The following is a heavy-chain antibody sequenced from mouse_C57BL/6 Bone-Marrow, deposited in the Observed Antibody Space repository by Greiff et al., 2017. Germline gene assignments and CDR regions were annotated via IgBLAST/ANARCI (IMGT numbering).Heavy chain of an antibody. CDR3: ARHNYVFDY. D-gene: IGHD2-1*01. CDR1: GFTFSSYG. CDR2: ISSGGSYT. J-gene: IGHJ2*01. V-gene: IGHV5-6*01. Sequence: EVQLVESGGDLVKPGGSLKLSCAASGFTFSSYGMSWVRQTPDKRLEWVATISSGGSYTYYPDSVKGRFSISRDNAKNTLYLQMSSLKSEDTAMYYCARHNYVFDYWGQGTTLTVSS.